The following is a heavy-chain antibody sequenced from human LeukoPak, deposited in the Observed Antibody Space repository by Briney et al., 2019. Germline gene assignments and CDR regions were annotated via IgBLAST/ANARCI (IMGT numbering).Heavy chain of an antibody. D-gene: IGHD6-6*01. CDR3: AKGHFASSSFFDY. Sequence: GGSLRLSCAASKFTFAMSWVRQPADKRLEWVSAISGSGDATFYTDSVKGRFTISRDNSKNTLYLQMNNLRVEDTAVYYCAKGHFASSSFFDYWGQGTLVTVSS. J-gene: IGHJ4*02. CDR2: ISGSGDAT. CDR1: KFTFA. V-gene: IGHV3-23*01.